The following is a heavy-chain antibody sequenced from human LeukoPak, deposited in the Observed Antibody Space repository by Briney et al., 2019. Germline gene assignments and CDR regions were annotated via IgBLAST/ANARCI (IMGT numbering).Heavy chain of an antibody. V-gene: IGHV3-48*01. CDR3: ARDGGPITMVRGVTPNQFDY. CDR2: ISSSSSTI. J-gene: IGHJ4*02. CDR1: GFTFSSYS. Sequence: PGGSLRLSCPASGFTFSSYSMNWVRQAPGKGLEWVSYISSSSSTIYYADSVKGRFTISRDNAKNSLYLQMNSLRAEDTAVYYCARDGGPITMVRGVTPNQFDYWGQGTLVTVSS. D-gene: IGHD3-10*01.